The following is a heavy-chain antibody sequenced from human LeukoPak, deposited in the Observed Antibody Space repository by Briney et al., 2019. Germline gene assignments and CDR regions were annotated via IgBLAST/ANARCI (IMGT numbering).Heavy chain of an antibody. J-gene: IGHJ3*02. CDR3: ARHLVPPYYDILTGYYSNDAFDI. CDR2: IYPGDSDT. V-gene: IGHV5-51*01. Sequence: GESLKISCKGSGYSFTSYWIGWVRQMPGKGLEWMGIIYPGDSDTRHSPSFQGQVTISADKSISTAYLQWSSLKASDTAMYYCARHLVPPYYDILTGYYSNDAFDIWGQGTMVTVSS. D-gene: IGHD3-9*01. CDR1: GYSFTSYW.